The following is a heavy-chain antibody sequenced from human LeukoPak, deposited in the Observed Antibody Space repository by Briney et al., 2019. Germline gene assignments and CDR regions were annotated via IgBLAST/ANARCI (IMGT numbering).Heavy chain of an antibody. CDR1: GGSINSGGYS. Sequence: SETLSLTCAVSGGSINSGGYSWSWIRQPPGKGLEWIGYIYHSGSTYYNPSLKSRVTISVDTSKNQFSLKLTSVTAADTAVYYCAKMGSANFDYWGQGTLVTVSS. V-gene: IGHV4-30-2*03. D-gene: IGHD1-26*01. CDR3: AKMGSANFDY. CDR2: IYHSGST. J-gene: IGHJ4*02.